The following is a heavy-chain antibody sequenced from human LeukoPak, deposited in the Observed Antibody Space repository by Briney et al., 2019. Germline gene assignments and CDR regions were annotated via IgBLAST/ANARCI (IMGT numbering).Heavy chain of an antibody. CDR1: GYTFTSYA. V-gene: IGHV1-69*13. J-gene: IGHJ2*01. CDR3: ARASYWSSGLNWYFDL. CDR2: IIPIFGTP. Sequence: SVKVSCKASGYTFTSYAISWVRQAPGQGLEWMGGIIPIFGTPNYAQKFQGRVTITADESTSTAYMELYSLRSEDTAMYYCARASYWSSGLNWYFDLWGRGTLVTVSS. D-gene: IGHD2-15*01.